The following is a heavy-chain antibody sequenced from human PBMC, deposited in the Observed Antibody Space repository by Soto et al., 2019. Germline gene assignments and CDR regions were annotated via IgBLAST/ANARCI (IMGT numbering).Heavy chain of an antibody. V-gene: IGHV4-30-4*01. D-gene: IGHD3-10*01. CDR1: GGSISSGDYY. J-gene: IGHJ4*02. Sequence: SETLSLTCTVSGGSISSGDYYWSWIRQPPGKGLEWIGYIYYSGSTYYNPSLKSRVTISVDTSKNQFSLKLSSVTAADTAVYYCATGLTGGQKTGSVDYWGQGTLVTVPS. CDR3: ATGLTGGQKTGSVDY. CDR2: IYYSGST.